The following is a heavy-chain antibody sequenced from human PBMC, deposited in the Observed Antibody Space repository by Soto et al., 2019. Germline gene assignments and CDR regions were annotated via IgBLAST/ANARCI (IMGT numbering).Heavy chain of an antibody. J-gene: IGHJ5*02. Sequence: PSETLSLTCAVYGGSFSGYYWSWIRQPPGKGLEWIGEINHSGSTNYNPSLKSRVTISVDTSKNQFSLELNSVTAADTAVYYCARGWGITMDWGIILNWFDPWGQGTLVTVSS. V-gene: IGHV4-34*01. CDR3: ARGWGITMDWGIILNWFDP. CDR2: INHSGST. D-gene: IGHD3-10*01. CDR1: GGSFSGYY.